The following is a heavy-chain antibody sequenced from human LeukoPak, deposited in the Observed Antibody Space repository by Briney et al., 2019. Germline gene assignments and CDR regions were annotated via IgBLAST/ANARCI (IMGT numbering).Heavy chain of an antibody. CDR1: GGSISSYY. Sequence: PSETLSLTCTVSGGSISSYYWSWIRQPPGKGLEWIGYISYSGSTNYNPSLESRVTISIGTSKNQFSLKLRSVTAADTAIYYCARQGYDILTGYIDAFDIWGQGTMVTVSS. D-gene: IGHD3-9*01. CDR2: ISYSGST. CDR3: ARQGYDILTGYIDAFDI. J-gene: IGHJ3*02. V-gene: IGHV4-59*08.